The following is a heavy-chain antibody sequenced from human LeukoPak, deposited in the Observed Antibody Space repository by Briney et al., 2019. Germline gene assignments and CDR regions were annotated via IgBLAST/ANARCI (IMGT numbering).Heavy chain of an antibody. Sequence: SETLSLTCTVSGGSISSTSYYWGWIRQPPGKWLEWIGSIYYSGSTYYNPSLKSRVTISVDTSKNHFSLKLSSVTAADTAVYYCARLLYYYDTSGSIPWGQGTLVTVSS. V-gene: IGHV4-39*07. D-gene: IGHD3-22*01. J-gene: IGHJ5*02. CDR2: IYYSGST. CDR1: GGSISSTSYY. CDR3: ARLLYYYDTSGSIP.